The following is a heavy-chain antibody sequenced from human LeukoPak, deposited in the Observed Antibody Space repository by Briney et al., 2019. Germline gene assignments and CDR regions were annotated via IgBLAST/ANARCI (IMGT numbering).Heavy chain of an antibody. J-gene: IGHJ4*02. Sequence: GSLRLSCAASGFTFSNYAMGWVRQAPGKGLEWVSTISGSGGSTYSADSVKGRFTISRDNSKNTLYLQMNSLRAEDTAVYYCAKAQPSSVWGYFDYWGQGTLVTVSS. D-gene: IGHD6-25*01. CDR1: GFTFSNYA. CDR3: AKAQPSSVWGYFDY. V-gene: IGHV3-23*01. CDR2: ISGSGGST.